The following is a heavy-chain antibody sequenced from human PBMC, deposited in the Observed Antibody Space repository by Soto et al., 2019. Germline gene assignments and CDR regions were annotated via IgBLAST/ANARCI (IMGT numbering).Heavy chain of an antibody. Sequence: TLSLTCTVSGVSINNYYWTWIRQPPGKRLEWIGAIYYTGSTTYNPSLRSRVTFSVDTSKNQFSLSLTSVTAADTAVYFCEKVVSGGHLDYWGQGTLVTVSS. CDR3: EKVVSGGHLDY. CDR2: IYYTGST. CDR1: GVSINNYY. J-gene: IGHJ4*02. V-gene: IGHV4-59*01. D-gene: IGHD6-25*01.